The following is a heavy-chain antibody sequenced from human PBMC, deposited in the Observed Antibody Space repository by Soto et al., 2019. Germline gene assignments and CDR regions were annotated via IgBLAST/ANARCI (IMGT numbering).Heavy chain of an antibody. CDR1: GFTFSSYA. Sequence: QVQLVESGGGVVQPGRSLRLSCAASGFTFSSYAMHWVRQAPGKGLEWVAVISYDGSNKYYADSVKGRFTISRDNSKNPLDLQMTSLRAEDTAVYYCARSEYYYGSGRYGMDVWGQGTTVTVSS. CDR2: ISYDGSNK. V-gene: IGHV3-30-3*01. D-gene: IGHD3-10*01. CDR3: ARSEYYYGSGRYGMDV. J-gene: IGHJ6*02.